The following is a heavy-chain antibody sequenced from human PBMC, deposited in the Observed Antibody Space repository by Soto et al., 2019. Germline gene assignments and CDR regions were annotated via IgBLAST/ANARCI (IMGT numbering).Heavy chain of an antibody. V-gene: IGHV4-31*03. CDR3: ARDRDTAGYYGMDV. Sequence: SETLSLTCTVSGGSISSGGYYWSWIRQHPGKGLEWIGYIYYSGSTYYNPSLKSRVTISVDTSKNQFSLKLSSVTAADTAVYYCARDRDTAGYYGMDVWGQGTTVTSP. CDR2: IYYSGST. CDR1: GGSISSGGYY. J-gene: IGHJ6*02. D-gene: IGHD5-18*01.